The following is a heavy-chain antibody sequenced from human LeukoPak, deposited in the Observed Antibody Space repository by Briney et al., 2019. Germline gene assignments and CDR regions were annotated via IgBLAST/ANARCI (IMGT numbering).Heavy chain of an antibody. CDR3: AKELRTGVGATDY. CDR1: GYTFTNYY. D-gene: IGHD1-26*01. J-gene: IGHJ4*02. Sequence: ASVKVSCKESGYTFTNYYMHWVRQAPGQGLEWMGIINPRGDSTGYAQKFQGRVTMTRDTSTSTVYMELSSLTSEDTAVYYCAKELRTGVGATDYWGQGTLVTVSS. V-gene: IGHV1-46*01. CDR2: INPRGDST.